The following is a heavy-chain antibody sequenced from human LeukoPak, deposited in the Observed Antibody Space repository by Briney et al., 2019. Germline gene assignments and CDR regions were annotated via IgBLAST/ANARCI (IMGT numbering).Heavy chain of an antibody. CDR1: GDSFTSYW. CDR3: ARPLDYYDSSGYYGAFDI. Sequence: GESRKISCKGSGDSFTSYWIGWVRQMPGKGLEWMGIIYPGDSDTRYSPSFQGQVTISADKSISTAYLQWSSLKASDTAMYYCARPLDYYDSSGYYGAFDIRGQGTMVTVSS. J-gene: IGHJ3*02. CDR2: IYPGDSDT. V-gene: IGHV5-51*03. D-gene: IGHD3-22*01.